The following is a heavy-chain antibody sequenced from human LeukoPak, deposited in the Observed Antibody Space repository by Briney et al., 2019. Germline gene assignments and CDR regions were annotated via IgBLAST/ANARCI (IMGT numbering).Heavy chain of an antibody. CDR3: ARGRYSYGPDY. Sequence: ASVKVSCKASGYTFTGYYMHWVRQAPGQGLEWMGRINPNSGGTNXAXKFQGRVTMTRDTSISIAYMELSRLRSDDTAVYYCARGRYSYGPDYWGQGTLVTVSS. D-gene: IGHD5-18*01. CDR2: INPNSGGT. V-gene: IGHV1-2*06. J-gene: IGHJ4*02. CDR1: GYTFTGYY.